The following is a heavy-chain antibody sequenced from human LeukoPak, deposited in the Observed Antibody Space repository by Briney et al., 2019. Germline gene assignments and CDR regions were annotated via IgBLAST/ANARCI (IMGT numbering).Heavy chain of an antibody. CDR2: INPNSGGT. CDR3: ARVSRLSYGFNWFDP. J-gene: IGHJ5*02. V-gene: IGHV1-2*06. CDR1: GYTFTGYY. D-gene: IGHD5-18*01. Sequence: ASVKVSCKAPGYTFTGYYMHWVRQAPGQGLEWMGRINPNSGGTNYAQKFQGRVTMTRDTSISTAYMELSRLRSDDTAVYYCARVSRLSYGFNWFDPWGQGTLVTVSS.